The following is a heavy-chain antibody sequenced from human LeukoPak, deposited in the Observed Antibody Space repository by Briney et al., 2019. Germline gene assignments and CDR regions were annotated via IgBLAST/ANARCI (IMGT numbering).Heavy chain of an antibody. CDR1: GYTFTDYY. D-gene: IGHD2-15*01. J-gene: IGHJ4*02. CDR3: AREENCSGGSCYYY. CDR2: INPNSGDT. Sequence: ASVKVSCKTSGYTFTDYYMHWVRHAPGQGLEWMGRINPNSGDTNYAQKFQGRVTMTRDTSISAAYMELSRLTSDDTAVYYCAREENCSGGSCYYYWGQGTLVTVSS. V-gene: IGHV1-2*06.